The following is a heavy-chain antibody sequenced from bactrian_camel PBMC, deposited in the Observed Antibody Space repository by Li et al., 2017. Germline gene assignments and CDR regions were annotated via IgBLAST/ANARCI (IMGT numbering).Heavy chain of an antibody. CDR1: GYAYSPFC. CDR3: AAEDRYDYCSGSSSKADFRY. Sequence: VQLVESGGGSVQAGGSLRLSCAASGYAYSPFCMSWVRQAPGKGLEWVSTISEGGSTYYADSMKGRLTISRDNAKNTLYLQLNSLKSEDTAMYYCAAEDRYDYCSGSSSKADFRYSGQGTQVTVS. CDR2: ISEGGST. D-gene: IGHD3*01. V-gene: IGHV3S40*01. J-gene: IGHJ6*01.